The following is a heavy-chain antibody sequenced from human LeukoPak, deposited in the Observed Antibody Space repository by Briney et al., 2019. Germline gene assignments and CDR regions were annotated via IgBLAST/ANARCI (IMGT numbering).Heavy chain of an antibody. CDR3: ARSPDAAAAEAYYFDY. CDR1: GYTFTGYY. Sequence: RASVKVSCKASGYTFTGYYMHWVRQAPGQGLEWMGWINRNSGGTNYAQKFQGRVTMTRDTAINTAYMELSRLRSHDPAVYYCARSPDAAAAEAYYFDYWGQGTLVTVSS. CDR2: INRNSGGT. D-gene: IGHD6-13*01. J-gene: IGHJ4*02. V-gene: IGHV1-2*02.